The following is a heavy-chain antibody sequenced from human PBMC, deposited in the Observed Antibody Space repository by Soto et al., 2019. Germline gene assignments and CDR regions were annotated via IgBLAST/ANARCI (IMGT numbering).Heavy chain of an antibody. J-gene: IGHJ3*02. V-gene: IGHV4-34*01. CDR2: INHSGST. D-gene: IGHD5-12*01. CDR3: ARDPQMATITWYAFDI. Sequence: SETLSLTCAVYGGYFSGYYWTWIRQPPGTGLEWIGEINHSGSTNYNPSLKSRVTISVDTSKNQFSLKLSSVTAADTAVYYCARDPQMATITWYAFDIWGQGTMVTVS. CDR1: GGYFSGYY.